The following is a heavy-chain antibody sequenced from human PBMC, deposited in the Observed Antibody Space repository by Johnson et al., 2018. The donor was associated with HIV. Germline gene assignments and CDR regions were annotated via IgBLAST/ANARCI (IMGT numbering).Heavy chain of an antibody. D-gene: IGHD1-26*01. V-gene: IGHV3-9*01. J-gene: IGHJ3*02. CDR2: ISWNSGSI. CDR1: GFTFDDFG. Sequence: VQLVESGGGLVQPGGSLRLSCVASGFTFDDFGMHWVRQAPGKGLEWVSGISWNSGSIGYADSVKGRFTISRDNAKNSLYLQMNSLRAEDTALYYCARELIVGATNAFDIWGQGTMVTVSS. CDR3: ARELIVGATNAFDI.